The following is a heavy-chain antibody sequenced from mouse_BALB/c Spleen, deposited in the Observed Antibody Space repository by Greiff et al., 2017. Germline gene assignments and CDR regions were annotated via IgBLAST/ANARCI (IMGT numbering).Heavy chain of an antibody. J-gene: IGHJ4*01. V-gene: IGHV5-17*02. CDR2: ISSGSSTI. D-gene: IGHD2-1*01. Sequence: EVQLVESGGGLVQPGGSRKLSCAASGFTFSSFGMHWVRQAPEKGLEWVAYISSGSSTIYYADTVKGRFTISRDNPKNTLFLQMTSLRSEDTAMYYCAREGGNYFYAMDYWGQGTSVTVSS. CDR3: AREGGNYFYAMDY. CDR1: GFTFSSFG.